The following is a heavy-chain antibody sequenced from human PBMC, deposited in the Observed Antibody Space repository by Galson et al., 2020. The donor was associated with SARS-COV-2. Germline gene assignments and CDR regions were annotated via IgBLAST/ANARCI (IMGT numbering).Heavy chain of an antibody. CDR3: ARDRIGELLQDY. D-gene: IGHD3-10*01. CDR2: ISYDGSNK. V-gene: IGHV3-30*04. Sequence: GGSLRLSCAASGFTFSSYAMHWVRQAPGKGLEWVAVISYDGSNKYYADSVKGRFTISRDNSKNTLYLQMNSLRAEDTAVYYCARDRIGELLQDYGGQGTLVTGSS. CDR1: GFTFSSYA. J-gene: IGHJ4*02.